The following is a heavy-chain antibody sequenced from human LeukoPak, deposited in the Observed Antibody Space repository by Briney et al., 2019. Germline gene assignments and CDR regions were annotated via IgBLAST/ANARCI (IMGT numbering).Heavy chain of an antibody. CDR1: GGSISSYY. D-gene: IGHD1-26*01. J-gene: IGHJ5*02. CDR2: IYYSGST. CDR3: ARMNTNWDLHSTNWFDP. Sequence: SSETLSLTCTVSGGSISSYYWSWIRQPPGKGLEWIGYIYYSGSTNYNPSLKSRVTISVDTSKNQFSLKLSSVTAADTAVYYCARMNTNWDLHSTNWFDPWGQGTLVTVSS. V-gene: IGHV4-59*01.